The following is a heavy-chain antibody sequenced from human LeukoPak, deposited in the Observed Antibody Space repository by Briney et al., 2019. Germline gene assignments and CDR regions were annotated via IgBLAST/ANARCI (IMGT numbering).Heavy chain of an antibody. D-gene: IGHD5-18*01. CDR3: ARDRPEYSAEQD. J-gene: IGHJ4*02. V-gene: IGHV1-2*02. CDR1: GYTFTGYY. Sequence: ASVKVSCKASGYTFTGYYMHWVRQAPGQGLEWMGWINPNSGGTNYAQKFQGRVTMTRGTSISTAYMELSRLRSDDTAVYYCARDRPEYSAEQDWGQGTLVTVSS. CDR2: INPNSGGT.